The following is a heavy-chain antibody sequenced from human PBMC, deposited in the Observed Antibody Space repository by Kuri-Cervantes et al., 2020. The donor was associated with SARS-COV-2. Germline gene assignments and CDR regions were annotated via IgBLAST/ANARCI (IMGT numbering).Heavy chain of an antibody. J-gene: IGHJ3*02. CDR1: GFTFGDYA. Sequence: GGSLRLSCTASGFTFGDYAMSWVRQAPGKGLEGVAVISYDGSNKYYADSVKGRFTFSRDNSKNTLYLQMNSLRAEDTAVYYCARSYSGSYFNAFDIWGQGTMVTVSS. CDR3: ARSYSGSYFNAFDI. V-gene: IGHV3-30-3*01. D-gene: IGHD1-26*01. CDR2: ISYDGSNK.